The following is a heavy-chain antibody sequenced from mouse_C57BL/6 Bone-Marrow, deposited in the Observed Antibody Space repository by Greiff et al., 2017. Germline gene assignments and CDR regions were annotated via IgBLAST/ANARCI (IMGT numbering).Heavy chain of an antibody. Sequence: VKLMESGAELVKPGASVKLSCKASGYTFTEYTIHWVKQRSGQGLEWIGWFYPGSGSIKYNEKFKDKATLTADKSSSTVYMELSRLTSEDSAVYFCARHPSTMVTTGSSWFAYWGQGTLVTVSA. CDR2: FYPGSGSI. D-gene: IGHD2-2*01. J-gene: IGHJ3*01. CDR1: GYTFTEYT. CDR3: ARHPSTMVTTGSSWFAY. V-gene: IGHV1-62-2*01.